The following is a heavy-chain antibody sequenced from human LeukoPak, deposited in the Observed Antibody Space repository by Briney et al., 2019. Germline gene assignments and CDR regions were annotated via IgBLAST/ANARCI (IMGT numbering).Heavy chain of an antibody. CDR2: INNDGTDT. V-gene: IGHV3-74*01. CDR1: GFSFSSYW. D-gene: IGHD1/OR15-1a*01. Sequence: PGGSLKLSCAASGFSFSSYWMHWVRHAPGKGLVWVSRINNDGTDTVYADSVEGRFTISRDNANNALSLQMNSLRVEDTSVYYCTRGNRGPDYWGQGTLVTVSS. CDR3: TRGNRGPDY. J-gene: IGHJ4*01.